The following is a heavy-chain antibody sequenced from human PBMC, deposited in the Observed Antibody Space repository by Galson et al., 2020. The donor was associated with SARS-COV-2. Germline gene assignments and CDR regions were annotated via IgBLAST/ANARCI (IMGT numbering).Heavy chain of an antibody. CDR2: ISGSGGST. V-gene: IGHV3-23*01. CDR1: GFTYSSYA. CDR3: AKPKGGYDFRSGYPFDY. Sequence: GESLKISYAASGFTYSSYAMSWVRQAPGKGLEWVSAISGSGGSTYYADSVKGRFTISRDNSKNTLFLQMSGLRAEDTAVYYCAKPKGGYDFRSGYPFDYWGQGTLVTVSS. D-gene: IGHD3-3*01. J-gene: IGHJ4*02.